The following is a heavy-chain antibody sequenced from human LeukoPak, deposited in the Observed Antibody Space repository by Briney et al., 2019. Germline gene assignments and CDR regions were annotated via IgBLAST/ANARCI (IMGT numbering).Heavy chain of an antibody. J-gene: IGHJ4*02. CDR1: GGSLSGHY. V-gene: IGHV4-59*11. D-gene: IGHD2-2*01. CDR3: ARFSWGCSTASCYLAN. Sequence: SETLSLTCTVGGGSLSGHYWGWIRQPPGKGLELVGHIYYTGTTFYNPSLNSRVTITLDTSRNQFSLRLTSVIAADTAVYYCARFSWGCSTASCYLANWGQGALVTVSS. CDR2: IYYTGTT.